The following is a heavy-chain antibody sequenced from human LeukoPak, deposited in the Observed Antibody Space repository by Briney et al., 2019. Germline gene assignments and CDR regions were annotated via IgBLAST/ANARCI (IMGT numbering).Heavy chain of an antibody. CDR3: AKEGRSLQTY. V-gene: IGHV3-7*03. Sequence: GGSLRPSCAASGFMFSSNWMSWVRLAPGKGLEWVANIKEDGTETYYVDSVKGRFTISRDNAKNSLYLQMNSLRVEDTAVYYCAKEGRSLQTYWGQGTLVTVSS. CDR2: IKEDGTET. J-gene: IGHJ4*02. D-gene: IGHD5-24*01. CDR1: GFMFSSNW.